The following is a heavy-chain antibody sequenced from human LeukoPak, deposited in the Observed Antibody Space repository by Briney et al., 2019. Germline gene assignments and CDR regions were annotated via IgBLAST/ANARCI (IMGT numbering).Heavy chain of an antibody. CDR1: GFTLSRYW. Sequence: GGSLRLSCAASGFTLSRYWMSWVRQAPGKGLEWVANIKHDGSEKYYVDSVKGRFTISRDNAKNSLYLQMNSLRGEDTAVYYCARDRDYFNYFEYWGQGTLVTVSS. J-gene: IGHJ4*02. V-gene: IGHV3-7*04. D-gene: IGHD2/OR15-2a*01. CDR3: ARDRDYFNYFEY. CDR2: IKHDGSEK.